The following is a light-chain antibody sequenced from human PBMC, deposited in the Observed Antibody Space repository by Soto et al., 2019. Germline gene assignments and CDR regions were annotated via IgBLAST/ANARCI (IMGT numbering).Light chain of an antibody. V-gene: IGKV3-20*01. J-gene: IGKJ4*01. CDR2: GAS. CDR3: HQYYKWPLT. CDR1: QSVSRSY. Sequence: EIVLTQSPGILSLSPGDRATLSCRASQSVSRSYLGWYQQKPGQAPRLLIYGASNRATGIPDRFSGSGSGTDFTLTISSLLSEDFAVYYCHQYYKWPLTFGGGTKVDI.